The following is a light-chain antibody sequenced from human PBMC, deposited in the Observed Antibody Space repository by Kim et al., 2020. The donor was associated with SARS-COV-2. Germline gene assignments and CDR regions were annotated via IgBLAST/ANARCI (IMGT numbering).Light chain of an antibody. CDR2: GAS. CDR3: QQYGGSPLLT. Sequence: EIVLTQSPGSLSLSPGKRATLSCRASQSVSSSNLAWYQQKPGQAPRLLIYGASSRATGIPDRFSGSGSGTDFTLTISRLEPEDSAVYYCQQYGGSPLLTFGGGTKVDIK. J-gene: IGKJ4*01. CDR1: QSVSSSN. V-gene: IGKV3-20*01.